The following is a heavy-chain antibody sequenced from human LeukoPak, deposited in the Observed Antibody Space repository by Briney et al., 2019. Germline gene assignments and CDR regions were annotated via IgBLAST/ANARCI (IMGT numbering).Heavy chain of an antibody. CDR3: ARWLQPPPYWYFDL. V-gene: IGHV4-59*01. CDR2: IYYSGST. D-gene: IGHD5-24*01. CDR1: GGSISSYY. Sequence: PSETLSLTCTVSGGSISSYYWSWIRQPPGKGREWSGYIYYSGSTNYNPSLKSRVTISVDTSKNQFSLKLSSVTAADTAVYYCARWLQPPPYWYFDLWGRGTLVTVSS. J-gene: IGHJ2*01.